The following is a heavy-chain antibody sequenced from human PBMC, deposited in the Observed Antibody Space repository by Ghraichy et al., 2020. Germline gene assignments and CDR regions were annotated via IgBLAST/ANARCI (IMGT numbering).Heavy chain of an antibody. Sequence: GGSLRLSCATSGFTFSNYGMHWVRQAPGKGLEWVAFISFDGTDKYYADSVKGRLTISRDNSKKTLYVQLNSLRAEDTAVYYCAKVACSGGSCYGRPARMYFFDYWGQGTLVTVSS. V-gene: IGHV3-30*18. CDR2: ISFDGTDK. CDR3: AKVACSGGSCYGRPARMYFFDY. D-gene: IGHD2-15*01. CDR1: GFTFSNYG. J-gene: IGHJ4*02.